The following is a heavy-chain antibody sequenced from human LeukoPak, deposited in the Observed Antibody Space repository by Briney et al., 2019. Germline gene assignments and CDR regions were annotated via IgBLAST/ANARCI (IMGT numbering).Heavy chain of an antibody. CDR2: IYNRGTT. D-gene: IGHD2-15*01. CDR1: GGSINAYY. V-gene: IGHV4-59*01. J-gene: IGHJ4*02. CDR3: AREEITSGYYFDY. Sequence: PSETLSLTCAVSGGSINAYYWSWIRQPPGKGLEWIGYIYNRGTTNYNPSLQSRVTISVDTSKNQFYLEVSSVTAADTAVYYCAREEITSGYYFDYWGQGNLVTVSS.